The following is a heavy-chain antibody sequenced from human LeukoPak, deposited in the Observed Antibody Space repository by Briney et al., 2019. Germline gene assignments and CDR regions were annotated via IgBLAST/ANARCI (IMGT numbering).Heavy chain of an antibody. J-gene: IGHJ4*02. CDR1: GGTFSSYA. Sequence: SVKVSCKASGGTFSSYAISWVRQAPGQGLEWIGGIIPIFGTANYAQKFKGRVTITTDESTSTAYMELSSLRSEDTAVYYCARDGGSSTIFGVVIPYFGYWGQGTLVTVSS. D-gene: IGHD3-3*01. CDR3: ARDGGSSTIFGVVIPYFGY. V-gene: IGHV1-69*05. CDR2: IIPIFGTA.